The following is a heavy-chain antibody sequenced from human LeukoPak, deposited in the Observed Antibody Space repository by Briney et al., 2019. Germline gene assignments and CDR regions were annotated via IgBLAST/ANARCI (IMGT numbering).Heavy chain of an antibody. CDR3: ARDLWFGESSYGMDV. D-gene: IGHD3-10*01. J-gene: IGHJ6*04. CDR1: GYTFTSYY. Sequence: GASVKVSCKASGYTFTSYYMHWVRQAPGQGLEWMGIINPSGGSTSYAQKFQGRVTMTRDTSTRTVYMELSSLRSEDTAVYYCARDLWFGESSYGMDVWGKGTTVTVSS. CDR2: INPSGGST. V-gene: IGHV1-46*01.